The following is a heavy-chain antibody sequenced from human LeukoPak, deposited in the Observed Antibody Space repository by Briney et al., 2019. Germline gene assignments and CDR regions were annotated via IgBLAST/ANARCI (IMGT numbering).Heavy chain of an antibody. CDR3: ARGLDGDYDYYYYYGMDV. V-gene: IGHV4-34*01. D-gene: IGHD4-17*01. CDR1: GGSFSGYY. CDR2: INHSGST. Sequence: KTSETLSLTCAVYGGSFSGYYWSWTRQPPGKGLEWIGEINHSGSTNYNPSLKSRVTISVDTSKNQFSLKLSSVTAADTAVYYCARGLDGDYDYYYYYGMDVWGQGTTVTVSS. J-gene: IGHJ6*02.